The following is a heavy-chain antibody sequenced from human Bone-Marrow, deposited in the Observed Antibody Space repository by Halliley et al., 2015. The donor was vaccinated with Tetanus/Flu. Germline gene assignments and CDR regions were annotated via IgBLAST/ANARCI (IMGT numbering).Heavy chain of an antibody. CDR1: GASFRSGSYY. CDR2: IHNSGIT. Sequence: LRLSCTVSGASFRSGSYYWSWIRQPPGKGLEWIGYIHNSGITFYNPSLKSRFTMSVDTSKNQFSLRLTSVTAADTAVYYCARENYDSAGYYFPYCFDHWGQGTLVTVSS. J-gene: IGHJ4*02. CDR3: ARENYDSAGYYFPYCFDH. V-gene: IGHV4-30-4*01. D-gene: IGHD3-22*01.